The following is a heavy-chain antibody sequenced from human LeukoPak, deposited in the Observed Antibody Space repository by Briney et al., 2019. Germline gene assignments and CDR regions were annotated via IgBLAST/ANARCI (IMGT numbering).Heavy chain of an antibody. Sequence: GGSLRLSCAASGFTFSSYWMSWVRQAPGKGLEWVANIKQDGSEKYYVDSVKGRFTISRDNAKNSLYLQMNSLRAEDTAVYYCARDKLFWNQLLVDYWGRGTLVTVSS. CDR3: ARDKLFWNQLLVDY. V-gene: IGHV3-7*01. D-gene: IGHD2-2*01. J-gene: IGHJ4*02. CDR1: GFTFSSYW. CDR2: IKQDGSEK.